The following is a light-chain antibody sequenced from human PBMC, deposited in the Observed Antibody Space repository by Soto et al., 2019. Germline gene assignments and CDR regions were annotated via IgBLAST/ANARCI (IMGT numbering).Light chain of an antibody. Sequence: QLVLTQPPSVSGAPGQRVTISCTGSSSNIGADYDVHWYQQLPGTAPKLLIYGNSNRPSGVPDRFSGSKSGTSASLAITGLQAEDEADYYCQSYDSSLSAVVFGGGTQVTVL. CDR3: QSYDSSLSAVV. CDR2: GNS. CDR1: SSNIGADYD. J-gene: IGLJ3*02. V-gene: IGLV1-40*01.